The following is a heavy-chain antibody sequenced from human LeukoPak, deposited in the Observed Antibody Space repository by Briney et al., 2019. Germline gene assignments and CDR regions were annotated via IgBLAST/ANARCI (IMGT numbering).Heavy chain of an antibody. Sequence: ASVKVSCKASGYTFTGYYMHWVRQAPGQGLEWMAWISPDSGATNYAQKFQGRVTMTMDTYISTAYMELSSLRSDDTAVYFCVREGYSTSSGPLDYWGQGTLVTVSS. CDR1: GYTFTGYY. CDR2: ISPDSGAT. D-gene: IGHD6-6*01. CDR3: VREGYSTSSGPLDY. V-gene: IGHV1-2*02. J-gene: IGHJ4*02.